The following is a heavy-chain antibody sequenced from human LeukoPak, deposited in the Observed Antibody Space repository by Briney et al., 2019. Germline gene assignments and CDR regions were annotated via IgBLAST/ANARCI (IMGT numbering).Heavy chain of an antibody. J-gene: IGHJ3*02. Sequence: PSETLSLTCTVSGGSISSHYWSWIRQPAGKGLEWIGRIYTSGSTNYNPSLKSRVTMSVDTSKNQFSLKLSSATAADTAVYYCARDPRYCSGGSCFSDAFDIWGQGTMVTVSS. V-gene: IGHV4-4*07. CDR2: IYTSGST. D-gene: IGHD2-15*01. CDR3: ARDPRYCSGGSCFSDAFDI. CDR1: GGSISSHY.